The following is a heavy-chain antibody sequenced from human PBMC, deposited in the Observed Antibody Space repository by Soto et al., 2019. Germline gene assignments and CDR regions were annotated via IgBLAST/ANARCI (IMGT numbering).Heavy chain of an antibody. CDR3: ARDAITMVRAYYYYGMDV. CDR1: GGSISSYY. V-gene: IGHV4-4*07. CDR2: XXXXXXX. J-gene: IGHJ6*02. D-gene: IGHD3-10*01. Sequence: SETLSLTCTVSGGSISSYYWSWIRQPAGKGLEWIGRXXXXXXXXXXXXXKSRVTMSVDTSKNQFSLKLSSVTAADTAVYYCARDAITMVRAYYYYGMDVWGQGTTVTVSS.